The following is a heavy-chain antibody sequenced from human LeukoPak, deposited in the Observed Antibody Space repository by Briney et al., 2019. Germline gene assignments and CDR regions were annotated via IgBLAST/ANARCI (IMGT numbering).Heavy chain of an antibody. V-gene: IGHV3-21*01. Sequence: GGSLRLSCAASGFTFSSYSMNWVRQAPGKGLEWVSSISSSSSYIYYADSVKGRFTISRDNAKNSLYLQMNSLRAEDTAVYYCARDQWGVATITGMDVWGQGTTVTVSS. CDR3: ARDQWGVATITGMDV. D-gene: IGHD3-10*01. CDR1: GFTFSSYS. J-gene: IGHJ6*02. CDR2: ISSSSSYI.